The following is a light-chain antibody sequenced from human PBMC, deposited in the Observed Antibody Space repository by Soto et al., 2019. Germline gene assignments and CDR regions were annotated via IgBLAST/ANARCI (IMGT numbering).Light chain of an antibody. CDR2: GND. CDR3: QSYDSGLSAVL. V-gene: IGLV1-40*01. Sequence: QSVLTQPPSVSGAPGQRVTISCTGSSSNIGADYDVNWYQQFPGTAPKLLIYGNDNRPSGVPDRFSGSKSGTSAFLAVTGLQAEDEADYYCQSYDSGLSAVLFGGGTKLTVL. CDR1: SSNIGADYD. J-gene: IGLJ2*01.